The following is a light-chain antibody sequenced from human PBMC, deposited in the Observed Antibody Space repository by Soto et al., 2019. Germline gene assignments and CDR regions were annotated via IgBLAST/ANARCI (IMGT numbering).Light chain of an antibody. CDR1: QSLIHSDGSTY. CDR3: MQGTHWPWT. J-gene: IGKJ1*01. CDR2: EVS. Sequence: DVVMTQSPLSLPVTLGQPASISCRSSQSLIHSDGSTYLSWFQQRPGKSPRRLIYEVSDRDSGVPDRFSGSGSGTDFTLQSSRVEAEDVGVYYCMQGTHWPWTFGQGTEVDIK. V-gene: IGKV2-30*02.